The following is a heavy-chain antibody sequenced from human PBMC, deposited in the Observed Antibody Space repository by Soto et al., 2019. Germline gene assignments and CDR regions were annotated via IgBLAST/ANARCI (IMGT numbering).Heavy chain of an antibody. Sequence: QVQLVESGGGVVQPGRSLRLSCAASGFTFSGYGMHWVRQAPGKGLEWVEVTRHDGSNRYYADSVRGRFTISRDNSKKTLYLQVNSLKAEDTAVYYWSRDGVGAPTYFGYCDYCGQGTLGTVS. CDR3: SRDGVGAPTYFGYCDY. CDR2: TRHDGSNR. D-gene: IGHD1-26*01. V-gene: IGHV3-33*01. CDR1: GFTFSGYG. J-gene: IGHJ4*02.